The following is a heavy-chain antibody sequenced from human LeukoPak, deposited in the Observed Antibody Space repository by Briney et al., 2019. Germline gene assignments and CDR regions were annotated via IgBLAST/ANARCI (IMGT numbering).Heavy chain of an antibody. CDR2: MNSNSGNT. D-gene: IGHD6-13*01. Sequence: ASVKVSCKASGYTFTSYDINWVRQATGQGLEWMGWMNSNSGNTGYAQKFQGRVTITRNTSISTAYMELSSLTSEDTAVYYCARGLAAPGAPYFLHWGQGTLVTVSS. V-gene: IGHV1-8*03. CDR1: GYTFTSYD. CDR3: ARGLAAPGAPYFLH. J-gene: IGHJ1*01.